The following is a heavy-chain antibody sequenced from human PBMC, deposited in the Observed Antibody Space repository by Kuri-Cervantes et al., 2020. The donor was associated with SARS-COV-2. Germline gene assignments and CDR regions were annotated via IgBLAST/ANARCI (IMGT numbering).Heavy chain of an antibody. CDR1: GFTFSSYE. D-gene: IGHD2-15*01. Sequence: GGSLRLSCAASGFTFSSYEMNWVRQAPGKGLEWVSYISSSGSTIYYADSVKGRFTISRDNAKNTLYLHMNSLRPEDTAVYYCARDGGKGHGPGLYYWYFNLWGRGTLVTVSS. V-gene: IGHV3-48*03. J-gene: IGHJ2*01. CDR3: ARDGGKGHGPGLYYWYFNL. CDR2: ISSSGSTI.